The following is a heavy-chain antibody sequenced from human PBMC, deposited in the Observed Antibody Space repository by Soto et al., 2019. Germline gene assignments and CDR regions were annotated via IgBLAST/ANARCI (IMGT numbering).Heavy chain of an antibody. V-gene: IGHV3-33*01. J-gene: IGHJ4*02. D-gene: IGHD1-7*01. CDR2: IRFDGSNE. Sequence: QEQLVESGGGVVQPGTSLRLSCAVPGGIFHGYGMHWVRQAPGKGLAWLAIIRFDGSNEEYADSVKGRFTISRDNSKNTLYLQMNTLGAEDTAVYYCARDGIGGTVFRGYLDYWGRGTVVTVSS. CDR1: GGIFHGYG. CDR3: ARDGIGGTVFRGYLDY.